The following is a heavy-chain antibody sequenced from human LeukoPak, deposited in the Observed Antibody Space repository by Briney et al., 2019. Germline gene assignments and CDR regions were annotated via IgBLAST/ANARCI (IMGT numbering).Heavy chain of an antibody. V-gene: IGHV3-53*01. CDR2: IYSGGST. CDR1: GFTVSSNY. Sequence: GGSLRLSCAASGFTVSSNYMSWVRQAPGKGLEWVSVIYSGGSTYYADSVKGRFIISRDNSKNTLYLQMNSLRAEDTAVYYCARETPAMYAFDIWGQGTMVTVSS. J-gene: IGHJ3*02. CDR3: ARETPAMYAFDI. D-gene: IGHD5-18*01.